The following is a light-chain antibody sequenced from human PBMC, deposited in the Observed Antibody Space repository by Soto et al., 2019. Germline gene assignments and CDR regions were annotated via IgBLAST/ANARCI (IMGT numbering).Light chain of an antibody. Sequence: DIQMTKSPSTLSASVGDRVTITCRASQSISSWLAWYKQKPGKAPKLLIYDASSLESGVPSRFSGSGSGTEFTLTISSLQPDDFATYYCQQYNSDPYTFGQGTKLEIK. V-gene: IGKV1-5*01. CDR2: DAS. J-gene: IGKJ2*01. CDR3: QQYNSDPYT. CDR1: QSISSW.